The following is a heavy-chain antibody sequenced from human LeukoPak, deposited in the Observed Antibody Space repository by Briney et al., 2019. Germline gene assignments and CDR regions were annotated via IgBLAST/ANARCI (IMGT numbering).Heavy chain of an antibody. CDR1: GYTFTNYG. V-gene: IGHV1-18*01. D-gene: IGHD6-19*01. CDR3: AREPWAVGDWFDP. J-gene: IGHJ5*02. CDR2: MNPNSGNT. Sequence: ASVNVSCKASGYTFTNYGITWVRQAAGQGLEWMGWMNPNSGNTGYAQKLQGRVTMTTDTSTSTAYMELRSLRSDDTAVYYCAREPWAVGDWFDPWGQGTLVTVSS.